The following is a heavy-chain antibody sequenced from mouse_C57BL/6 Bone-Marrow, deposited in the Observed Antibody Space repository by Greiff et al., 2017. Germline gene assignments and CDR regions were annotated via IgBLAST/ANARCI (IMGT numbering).Heavy chain of an antibody. Sequence: VQLQQSGGGLVKPGGSLKLSCAASGFTFSSYAMSWVRQTPEKRLEWVATISDGGSYTYYPDNVKGRFTISRDNAKNNLYLQMSHLKSEDTAMYYCASLFKKGYWGQGTTLTVSS. CDR2: ISDGGSYT. CDR1: GFTFSSYA. CDR3: ASLFKKGY. J-gene: IGHJ2*01. D-gene: IGHD6-2*01. V-gene: IGHV5-4*01.